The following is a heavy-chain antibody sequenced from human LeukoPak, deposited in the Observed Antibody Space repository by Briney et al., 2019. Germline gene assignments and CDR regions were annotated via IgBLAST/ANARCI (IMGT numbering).Heavy chain of an antibody. D-gene: IGHD2-8*01. Sequence: PGGSLGLSCAASGFTFDDYAMHWVRQAPGKGLEWVSGVSWNSGSIGYADSVKGRFTISRDNAKNSLYLQMNSLRAEDTALYYCAKGLYAGYYYYGMDVWGQGTTVTVSS. CDR1: GFTFDDYA. CDR2: VSWNSGSI. CDR3: AKGLYAGYYYYGMDV. V-gene: IGHV3-9*01. J-gene: IGHJ6*02.